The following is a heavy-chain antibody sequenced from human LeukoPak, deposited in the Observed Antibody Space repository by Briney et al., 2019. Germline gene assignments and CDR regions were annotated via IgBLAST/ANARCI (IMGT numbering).Heavy chain of an antibody. Sequence: GASVKVSCKASGYTFTSYDINWVRQATGQGLEWMGWMNPNSGNTGYAQKFQGRVTMTRNTSISTAYMELSSLRSEDTAVYYCARSRTLDWLRPGKYYYYYGMDVWGQGTTVTVSS. V-gene: IGHV1-8*01. CDR3: ARSRTLDWLRPGKYYYYYGMDV. CDR1: GYTFTSYD. D-gene: IGHD5-12*01. J-gene: IGHJ6*02. CDR2: MNPNSGNT.